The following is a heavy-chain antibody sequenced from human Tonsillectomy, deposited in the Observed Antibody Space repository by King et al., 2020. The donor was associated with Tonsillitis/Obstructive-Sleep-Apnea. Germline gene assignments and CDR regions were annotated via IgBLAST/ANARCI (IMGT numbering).Heavy chain of an antibody. V-gene: IGHV3-53*01. CDR2: IYSGGST. J-gene: IGHJ5*02. CDR3: ARAIYYDFWSGYWFDP. D-gene: IGHD3-3*01. CDR1: GFTVSSNY. Sequence: VQLVESGGGLIQPGGSLRLSCAASGFTVSSNYMSWVRQAPGKGLEWVSVIYSGGSTYYADSVKGRFTISRDNSKNTLYLQMNSLRAEDTAVYYCARAIYYDFWSGYWFDPWGQGTLVTVSS.